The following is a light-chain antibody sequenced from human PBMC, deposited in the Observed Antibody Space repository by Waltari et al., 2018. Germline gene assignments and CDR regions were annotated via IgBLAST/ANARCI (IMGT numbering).Light chain of an antibody. CDR3: QQSYSTPRT. CDR2: AAS. Sequence: DIQMTQSPSSLSAFVGDRVSITCRAGQSISSYLNWYQQKPGKAPKLVIFAASSLQSGVPSRFSGSGSGTDFTLTISSLQPEDFATYYCQQSYSTPRTFGQGTKVEIK. J-gene: IGKJ1*01. CDR1: QSISSY. V-gene: IGKV1-39*01.